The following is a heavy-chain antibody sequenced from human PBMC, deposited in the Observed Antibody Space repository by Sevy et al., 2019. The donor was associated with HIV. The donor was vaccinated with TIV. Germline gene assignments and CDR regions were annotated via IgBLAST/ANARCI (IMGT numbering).Heavy chain of an antibody. CDR1: GFTVSSNY. Sequence: GGSLRLSCAASGFTVSSNYMSWVRQAPGKGLEWVSVIYSGGSTYYADSVKGRFTISRDNSKNTLYLQMNSLRAEDTAVYYCASLPHKNYYYGMDVWGQGTTVTVSS. D-gene: IGHD2-21*01. V-gene: IGHV3-53*01. CDR2: IYSGGST. J-gene: IGHJ6*02. CDR3: ASLPHKNYYYGMDV.